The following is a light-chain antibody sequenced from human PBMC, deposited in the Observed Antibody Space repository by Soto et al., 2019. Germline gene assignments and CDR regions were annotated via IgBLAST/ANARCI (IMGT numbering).Light chain of an antibody. CDR3: HQYNNWPPWK. Sequence: EIVMTQSPATLSVSPGDGATLSCRASQSVSSNLAWYQQKPGQAPRLLIYDTSTRATGVPARFRGSGSGTEFTLTISSLQSEDYAVYYCHQYNNWPPWKFGQGTKVDIK. V-gene: IGKV3-15*01. CDR1: QSVSSN. CDR2: DTS. J-gene: IGKJ1*01.